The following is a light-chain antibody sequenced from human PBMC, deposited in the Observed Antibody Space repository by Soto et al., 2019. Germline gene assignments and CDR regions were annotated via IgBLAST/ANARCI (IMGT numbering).Light chain of an antibody. CDR2: GAS. Sequence: IVLTQSPGTLSFSPGDRATLSCRASQGVSTSFLAWYQQKFGQAPRLLIYGASSRATGIPDRFSGSGSGTDFTLTISRLEPEDFAVYYCQQYGSSSWTFGQGTKVEIK. V-gene: IGKV3-20*01. J-gene: IGKJ1*01. CDR1: QGVSTSF. CDR3: QQYGSSSWT.